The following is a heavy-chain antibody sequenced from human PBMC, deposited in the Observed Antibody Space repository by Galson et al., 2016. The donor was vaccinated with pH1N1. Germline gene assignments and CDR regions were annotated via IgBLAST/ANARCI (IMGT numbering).Heavy chain of an antibody. D-gene: IGHD2/OR15-2a*01. CDR2: IYPGDSET. V-gene: IGHV5-51*03. Sequence: QSGAEVKKPGESLKISCQASGYTFTTYWIGWVRQMPGKGLEWMGIIYPGDSETKYSPSFEGQVTFSVDKSKNTAYLHRSSLKASDTAIYYCARRSTELGLDYWGQGVLVTVSS. CDR1: GYTFTTYW. J-gene: IGHJ4*02. CDR3: ARRSTELGLDY.